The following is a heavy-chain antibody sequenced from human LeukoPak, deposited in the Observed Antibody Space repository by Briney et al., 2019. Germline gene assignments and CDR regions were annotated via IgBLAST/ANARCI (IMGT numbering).Heavy chain of an antibody. Sequence: GGSLRLSCAASGFTFSSYAMSWVRRAPGKGLEWVANIKQDGSDKYYVDSVKGRFTISRDNAKNSLYLQMNSLRAEDAAVYYCAIIPRAAAGPSARSPFHYWGQGTLVTVSS. CDR2: IKQDGSDK. J-gene: IGHJ4*02. CDR1: GFTFSSYA. CDR3: AIIPRAAAGPSARSPFHY. D-gene: IGHD6-13*01. V-gene: IGHV3-7*01.